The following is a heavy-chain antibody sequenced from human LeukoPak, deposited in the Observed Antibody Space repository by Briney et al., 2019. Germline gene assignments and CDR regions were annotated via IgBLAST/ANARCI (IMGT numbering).Heavy chain of an antibody. CDR2: INSEGGGT. V-gene: IGHV3-74*01. Sequence: GGSLRLSCAASGFTFSSYGMHWVRQAPGKGLVWVSRINSEGGGTIYADSVKGRFTISRDNAKNTLYLQMNSLRAEDTAVYYCARERAVAFDIWGQGTMVTVSS. J-gene: IGHJ3*02. CDR1: GFTFSSYG. CDR3: ARERAVAFDI.